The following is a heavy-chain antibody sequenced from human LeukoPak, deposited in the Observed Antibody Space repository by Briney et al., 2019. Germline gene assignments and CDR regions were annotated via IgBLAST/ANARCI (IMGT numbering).Heavy chain of an antibody. D-gene: IGHD4-11*01. CDR3: AKDVNDYQGAFDI. CDR2: ISSSSSYI. CDR1: GFTFSSYW. V-gene: IGHV3-21*01. J-gene: IGHJ3*02. Sequence: GGSLRLSCAASGFTFSSYWMHWVRQAPGKGLEWVSSISSSSSYIYYADSVKGRFTISRDNAKNSLYLQMNSLRAEDTAVYYCAKDVNDYQGAFDIWGQGTMVTVSS.